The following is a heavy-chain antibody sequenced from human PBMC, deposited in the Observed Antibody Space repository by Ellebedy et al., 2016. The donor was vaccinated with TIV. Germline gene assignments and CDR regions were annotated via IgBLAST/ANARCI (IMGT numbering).Heavy chain of an antibody. V-gene: IGHV1-69*04. CDR1: GGTFSSYA. D-gene: IGHD5-18*01. J-gene: IGHJ6*02. CDR3: ARTHTAMLEYNDGMDV. Sequence: AASVKVSCKSSGGTFSSYAINWVRQAPGQGLEWMGRIIPILGIANYAQKFQDRVTIIADKSTSTAFMELSSPRSEDTAVYYCARTHTAMLEYNDGMDVWGQGTTVTVSS. CDR2: IIPILGIA.